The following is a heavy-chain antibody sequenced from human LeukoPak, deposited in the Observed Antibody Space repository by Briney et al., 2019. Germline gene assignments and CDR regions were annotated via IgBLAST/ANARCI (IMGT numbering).Heavy chain of an antibody. Sequence: PGGSLRLSCAASGFTFDDYGMSWVRQAPGKGLEWVAFIRYDGSNKYFADSVKGRFTISRDNSKNTLYLQMNSLRAEDTAVYYCARMTFYDILTGYFDVFDIWGQGTMVTVSS. J-gene: IGHJ3*02. D-gene: IGHD3-9*01. CDR1: GFTFDDYG. V-gene: IGHV3-30*02. CDR2: IRYDGSNK. CDR3: ARMTFYDILTGYFDVFDI.